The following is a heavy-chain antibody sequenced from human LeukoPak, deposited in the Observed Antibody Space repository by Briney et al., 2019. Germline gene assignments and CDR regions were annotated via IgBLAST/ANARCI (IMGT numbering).Heavy chain of an antibody. D-gene: IGHD5-24*01. CDR3: AKDRREGYNGMDV. CDR1: GFTFSSYG. J-gene: IGHJ6*02. Sequence: GRSLRLSCAAPGFTFSSYGMHWVRQAPGKGLEWVAVISYDGSNKYYADSVKGRFTISRDNSKNTLYLQMNSLRAEDTAVYYCAKDRREGYNGMDVWGQGTTVTVSS. V-gene: IGHV3-30*18. CDR2: ISYDGSNK.